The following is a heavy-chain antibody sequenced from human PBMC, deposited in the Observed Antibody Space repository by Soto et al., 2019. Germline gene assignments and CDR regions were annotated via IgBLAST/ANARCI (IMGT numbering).Heavy chain of an antibody. Sequence: QVQLVQSGAEVKKPGSSEKVSCKTSRDTFNKYAFNWVRQAPGQGLEWMGWIIPIFSSRNYAEKFQGRDTITADEYTSTAYMEMRSLRFEDTAVYYCARGETYLGVWGQGTTVTVSS. J-gene: IGHJ6*02. D-gene: IGHD3-16*01. CDR3: ARGETYLGV. CDR1: RDTFNKYA. V-gene: IGHV1-69*01. CDR2: IIPIFSSR.